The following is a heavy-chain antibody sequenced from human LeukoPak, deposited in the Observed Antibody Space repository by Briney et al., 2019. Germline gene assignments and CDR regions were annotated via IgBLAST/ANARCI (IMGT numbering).Heavy chain of an antibody. J-gene: IGHJ6*03. CDR3: ARVYNDFWSGRYYYYYMDV. Sequence: GGSLRLSCAASGFTFSRYSMNWVRQAPGKGLEWVSSISISSNYIYYADSLKGRFTISRDNAKNSLYLQMNSLRAEDTALYYCARVYNDFWSGRYYYYYMDVWGKGTTVTVSS. CDR1: GFTFSRYS. D-gene: IGHD3-3*01. V-gene: IGHV3-21*04. CDR2: ISISSNYI.